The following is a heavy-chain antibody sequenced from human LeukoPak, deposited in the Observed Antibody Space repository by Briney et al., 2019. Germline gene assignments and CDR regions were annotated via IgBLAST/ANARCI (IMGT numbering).Heavy chain of an antibody. V-gene: IGHV4-34*01. Sequence: PSETLSLTCAVYGGSFSGYYWSWIRQPPGKGLEWIGEINHSGSTNYNPSLKSRVTISVDTSKNQFSLKLSSVTAADTAVYYCARLSVANHFDYWGQGTLVTVSS. CDR1: GGSFSGYY. D-gene: IGHD4-23*01. J-gene: IGHJ4*02. CDR3: ARLSVANHFDY. CDR2: INHSGST.